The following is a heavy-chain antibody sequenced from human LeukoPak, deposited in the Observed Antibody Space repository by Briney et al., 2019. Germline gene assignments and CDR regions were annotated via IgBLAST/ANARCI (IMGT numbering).Heavy chain of an antibody. V-gene: IGHV3-21*01. Sequence: PGGSLRLSCAASGFTFSSYSMNWVRQAPGKGLEWVSSISSSSSYIYYADSVKGRFTISRDNAKNSQYLQMNSLRAEDTAVYYCARDTHSRYGGNENDYWGQGTLVTVSS. CDR1: GFTFSSYS. CDR3: ARDTHSRYGGNENDY. D-gene: IGHD4-23*01. J-gene: IGHJ4*02. CDR2: ISSSSSYI.